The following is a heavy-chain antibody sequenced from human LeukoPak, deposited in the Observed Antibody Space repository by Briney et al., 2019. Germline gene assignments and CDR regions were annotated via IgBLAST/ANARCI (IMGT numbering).Heavy chain of an antibody. CDR2: FDPEDGET. V-gene: IGHV1-24*01. D-gene: IGHD5-18*01. CDR3: ATKPSDTAWSGGLDY. J-gene: IGHJ4*02. CDR1: GYTLTELS. Sequence: ASVTVSCKVSGYTLTELSMHWVRQAPGKGLEWMGGFDPEDGETIYAQKFQGRVTMTEDTSTDTAYMELSSLRSEDTAVYYCATKPSDTAWSGGLDYWGQGTLVTVSS.